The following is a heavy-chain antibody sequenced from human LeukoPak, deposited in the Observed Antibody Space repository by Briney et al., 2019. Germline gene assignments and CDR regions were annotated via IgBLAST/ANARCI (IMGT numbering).Heavy chain of an antibody. V-gene: IGHV4-34*01. CDR3: ARNFRPAGYYYMDV. Sequence: SETLSLTCAVYGGSFSGYYWSWIRQPPGKGLEWIGEINHSGSTSYNPSLKSRVTISVDTSKNQFSLKLSSVTAADTAVYYCARNFRPAGYYYMDVWGKGTTVTVSS. CDR1: GGSFSGYY. CDR2: INHSGST. J-gene: IGHJ6*03. D-gene: IGHD2/OR15-2a*01.